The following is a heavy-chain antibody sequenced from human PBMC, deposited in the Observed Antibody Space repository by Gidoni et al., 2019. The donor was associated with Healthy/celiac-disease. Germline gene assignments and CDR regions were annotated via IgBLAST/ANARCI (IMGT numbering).Heavy chain of an antibody. D-gene: IGHD5-12*01. CDR3: ARGGDGYNYHDAFDI. CDR2: IWYDGSNK. J-gene: IGHJ3*02. V-gene: IGHV3-33*01. Sequence: QVQLVESGGGVVQPGRSLRLSCAASGFTFSSYGMHWVRQAPGKGLEWVAVIWYDGSNKYYADSVKGRFTISRDNSKNTLYLQMNSLRAEDTAVYYCARGGDGYNYHDAFDIWGQGTMVTVSS. CDR1: GFTFSSYG.